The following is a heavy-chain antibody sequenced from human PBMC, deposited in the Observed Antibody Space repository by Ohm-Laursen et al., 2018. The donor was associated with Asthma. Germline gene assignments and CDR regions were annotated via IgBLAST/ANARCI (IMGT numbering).Heavy chain of an antibody. CDR2: IWYDGSNK. D-gene: IGHD1-26*01. CDR3: ARERSGSYFTWHYYYAMDV. CDR1: GFTFSNYG. J-gene: IGHJ6*02. Sequence: SLRLSCSAFGFTFSNYGMHWVRQAPGKGLEWVAVIWYDGSNKYYAESVKGRFTISRDNSKNTLYLQMNSLRAEDTAVYYCARERSGSYFTWHYYYAMDVWGQGTTVTVSS. V-gene: IGHV3-33*01.